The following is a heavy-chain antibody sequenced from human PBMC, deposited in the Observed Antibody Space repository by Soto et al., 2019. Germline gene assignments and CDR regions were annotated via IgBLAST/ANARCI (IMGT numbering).Heavy chain of an antibody. D-gene: IGHD3-3*01. CDR1: RFTFSNYW. CDR2: IKQDGSEN. J-gene: IGHJ4*02. Sequence: EVQLVESGGGLVQPGGSLRLSCTASRFTFSNYWMSWVRQAPGKGLEWVANIKQDGSENYYVDSVEGRFTISRDNAKNSLYVQMNSLRAEDTAVYYCARARHDFWSGYYSFDYWGQGTLVTVSS. CDR3: ARARHDFWSGYYSFDY. V-gene: IGHV3-7*01.